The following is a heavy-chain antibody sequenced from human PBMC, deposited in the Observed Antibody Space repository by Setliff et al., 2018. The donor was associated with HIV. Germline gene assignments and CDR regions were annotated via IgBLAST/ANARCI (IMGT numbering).Heavy chain of an antibody. Sequence: SETLSLTCTVSGGSITTTNYYWGWVRQSPGKGLEWIGVIYYRASAYYNLSLQSRVTLSVDTSKNSFSLHLTSVTAADTAVYFCARARGPPLPVLDFWGPGTLVTVSS. CDR1: GGSITTTNYY. J-gene: IGHJ4*02. D-gene: IGHD3-10*01. V-gene: IGHV4-39*07. CDR3: ARARGPPLPVLDF. CDR2: IYYRASA.